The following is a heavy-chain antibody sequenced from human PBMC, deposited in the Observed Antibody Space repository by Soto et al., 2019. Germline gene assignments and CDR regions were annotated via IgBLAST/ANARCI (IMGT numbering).Heavy chain of an antibody. D-gene: IGHD4-17*01. V-gene: IGHV3-21*01. CDR2: ISSSSSYI. CDR1: GFTFISYS. CDR3: ARDRTDYGDYLWLDSADY. Sequence: GGSLKLSFEAFGFTFISYSMNGARQAPGKGLEWVSSISSSSSYIYYADSVKGRFTISRDNAKNSLYLQMNSLRAEDTAVYYCARDRTDYGDYLWLDSADYWSQGTLVTVSS. J-gene: IGHJ4*02.